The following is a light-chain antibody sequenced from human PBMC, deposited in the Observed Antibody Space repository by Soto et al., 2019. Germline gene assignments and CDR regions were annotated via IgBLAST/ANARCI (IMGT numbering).Light chain of an antibody. V-gene: IGLV1-44*01. CDR3: AAWDDSLSAVL. Sequence: QSVLTQPPSASGTPGQRVTISCSGSRSNIGANPVNWYRQLPGTAPKLLLYSDVQRPSGVPDRVSGSKYGTSASLAISGLQSEDEADYFCAAWDDSLSAVLFGGGTKLTVL. J-gene: IGLJ2*01. CDR1: RSNIGANP. CDR2: SDV.